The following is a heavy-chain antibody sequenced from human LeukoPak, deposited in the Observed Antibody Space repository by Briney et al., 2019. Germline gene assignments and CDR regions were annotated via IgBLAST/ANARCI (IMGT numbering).Heavy chain of an antibody. CDR2: IYSDGTRT. V-gene: IGHV3-74*01. Sequence: GGSPRLSCAASGFTFSNYWMPWVRQAPGKGLVWVSRIYSDGTRTVYADSVKGRFTISRDNAKNTLYLQMNSLRDEDTAVYYCARDTPTYYYDSSGYYAYYYGMDVWGQGTTVTVSS. CDR3: ARDTPTYYYDSSGYYAYYYGMDV. J-gene: IGHJ6*02. D-gene: IGHD3-22*01. CDR1: GFTFSNYW.